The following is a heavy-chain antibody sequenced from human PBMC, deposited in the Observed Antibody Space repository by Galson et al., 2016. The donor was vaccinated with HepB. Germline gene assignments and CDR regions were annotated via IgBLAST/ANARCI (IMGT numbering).Heavy chain of an antibody. CDR3: AVEAGIAVAGPEFHYYYGMDV. CDR2: IYSSGNT. Sequence: SLRLSCAASGFAVMTNYMTWVRQASGKGLEWVSVIYSSGNTYYGESVKGRFTISRDEAENAVYLQMNNLRVEDTAVYYCAVEAGIAVAGPEFHYYYGMDVWGQGTTVTVSS. V-gene: IGHV3-53*01. J-gene: IGHJ6*02. D-gene: IGHD6-19*01. CDR1: GFAVMTNY.